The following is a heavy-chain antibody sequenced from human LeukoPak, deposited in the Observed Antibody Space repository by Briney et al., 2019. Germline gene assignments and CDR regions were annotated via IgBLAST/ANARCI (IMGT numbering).Heavy chain of an antibody. CDR1: GFTLSNAW. J-gene: IGHJ4*02. V-gene: IGHV3-15*01. Sequence: GGSLRLSCAASGFTLSNAWMSWVRQAPGKGLEWVGRIKSKTDGGTTDYAAPVKGRFTISRDDSKNTLYLQMNSLKTEDTAVYYCTTCITMIVVLSEDFWGQGTLVTVSS. CDR3: TTCITMIVVLSEDF. CDR2: IKSKTDGGTT. D-gene: IGHD3-22*01.